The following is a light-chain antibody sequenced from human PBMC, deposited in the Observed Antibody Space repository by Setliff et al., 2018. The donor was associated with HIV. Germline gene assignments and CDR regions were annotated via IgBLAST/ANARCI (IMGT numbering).Light chain of an antibody. J-gene: IGLJ2*01. CDR1: SSDIGGYGL. CDR2: DVN. Sequence: SALTQPAPVSGSPGQSITISCTGSSSDIGGYGLVSWYQQHPGRAPKLIIYDVNKWPSGVSNRFSGSKSGNTASLTISGLQADDEADYYCCSYAGSSSLTFGGGTKVTVL. CDR3: CSYAGSSSLT. V-gene: IGLV2-23*02.